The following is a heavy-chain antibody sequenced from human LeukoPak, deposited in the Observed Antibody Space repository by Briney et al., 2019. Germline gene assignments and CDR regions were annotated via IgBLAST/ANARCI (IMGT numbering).Heavy chain of an antibody. D-gene: IGHD2-2*01. V-gene: IGHV3-74*01. CDR3: VRDDSTATGDY. CDR1: GFTFSSYW. CDR2: IDSNGSST. Sequence: PGGSLRLSCAASGFTFSSYWMHWVRQAPGKGLVWVSRIDSNGSSTIYADSVKGRFTISRDNAKNTLYLQMNSLRAEDTAVYYCVRDDSTATGDYWGQGTLVTVSS. J-gene: IGHJ4*02.